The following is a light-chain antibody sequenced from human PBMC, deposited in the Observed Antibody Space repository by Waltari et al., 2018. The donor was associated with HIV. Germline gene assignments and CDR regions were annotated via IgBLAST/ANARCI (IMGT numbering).Light chain of an antibody. J-gene: IGLJ2*01. V-gene: IGLV2-8*01. CDR2: EVT. Sequence: QSALTHSPSASGSPGQSLNIACTRTTGDLCAYNYVSWYPQHSDRPPQLIIFEVTKRPAGFPDRFSRSKSGNTASLFVSGLQPEDEATYFCSSFAGTHKLFGGGTKLTVL. CDR1: TGDLCAYNY. CDR3: SSFAGTHKL.